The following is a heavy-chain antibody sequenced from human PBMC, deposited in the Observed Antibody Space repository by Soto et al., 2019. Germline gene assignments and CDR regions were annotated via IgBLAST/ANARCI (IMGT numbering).Heavy chain of an antibody. J-gene: IGHJ4*02. D-gene: IGHD3-22*01. V-gene: IGHV3-74*01. Sequence: EVPLVESGGGLVQPGGSLRLSCAASGFTLSSYWMHWVRQGPGKGLVWVSRINSDGSSTSYADSVKGRFTISRDNAXNXXYLQMNSLRAEDTAVYYCARDPGTGYYDSSGYYSDWGQGTLVTVSS. CDR3: ARDPGTGYYDSSGYYSD. CDR1: GFTLSSYW. CDR2: INSDGSST.